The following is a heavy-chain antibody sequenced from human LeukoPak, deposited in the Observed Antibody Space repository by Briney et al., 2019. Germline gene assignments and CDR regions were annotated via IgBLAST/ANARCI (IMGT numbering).Heavy chain of an antibody. V-gene: IGHV3-33*01. CDR1: GFTFSSYG. J-gene: IGHJ3*02. CDR2: IWYDGSNK. CDR3: ARDRNAFDI. Sequence: GGSLRLSCAASGFTFSSYGMHWVRQAPGKGLEWVAVIWYDGSNKYYADSVKGRFTISRDNSKNTPYLQMNSLRAEDTAVYYCARDRNAFDIWGQGTMVTVSS.